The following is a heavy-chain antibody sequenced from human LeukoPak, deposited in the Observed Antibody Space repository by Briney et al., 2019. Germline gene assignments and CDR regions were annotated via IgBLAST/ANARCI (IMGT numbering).Heavy chain of an antibody. CDR1: GLRFRSYA. D-gene: IGHD2-15*01. V-gene: IGHV3-23*01. J-gene: IGHJ4*02. CDR2: ISDDSSFT. CDR3: AKGRCSGVGCDSFHS. Sequence: GGSLRLSCAASGLRFRSYAMNWVRQAPGKGLECISTISDDSSFTYYADSVKGRSAISRDDSKNTLYLQMNNLKVEDTAVYYCAKGRCSGVGCDSFHSWGQGALVTVSS.